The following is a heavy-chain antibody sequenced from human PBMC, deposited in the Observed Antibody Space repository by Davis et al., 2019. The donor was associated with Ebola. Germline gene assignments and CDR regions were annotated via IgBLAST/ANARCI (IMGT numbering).Heavy chain of an antibody. J-gene: IGHJ4*02. CDR3: ARIPDSSTRYDH. CDR2: IWPDGSVK. D-gene: IGHD6-13*01. Sequence: GESLKISCAASGFTFGRHYMSWVRQAPGRGLEWVATIWPDGSVKHYVDSVTGRFTISRDNAGESLYLQMDSLRAGDTALYYCARIPDSSTRYDHWGQGTLVTVSS. CDR1: GFTFGRHY. V-gene: IGHV3-7*03.